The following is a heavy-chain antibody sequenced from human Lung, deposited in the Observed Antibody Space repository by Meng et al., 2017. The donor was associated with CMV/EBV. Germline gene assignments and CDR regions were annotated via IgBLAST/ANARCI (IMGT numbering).Heavy chain of an antibody. CDR1: GYTFTGYY. J-gene: IGHJ4*02. CDR3: ARVSYGRSAAGIAKFLYYFDY. Sequence: ASVXVSXXASGYTFTGYYMHWVRQAPGQGLEWMGWINPNSGGTNYAQKFQGRVTMTRDTSISTAYMELSRLRSDDTAVYYCARVSYGRSAAGIAKFLYYFDYWGQGTXVTVSS. D-gene: IGHD6-13*01. CDR2: INPNSGGT. V-gene: IGHV1-2*02.